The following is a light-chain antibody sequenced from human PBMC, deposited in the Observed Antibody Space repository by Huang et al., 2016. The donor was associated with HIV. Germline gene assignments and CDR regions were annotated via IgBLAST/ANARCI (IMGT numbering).Light chain of an antibody. CDR1: QNITNNY. Sequence: DIVLTQSPGTLSLSPGARAALSCRASQNITNNYLAWYQQRSGQAPMLLIYGASNRAMGIPDRFSGSGSGTDFTLIINRLEPQDSAVYYCQQYLSSPLTFGGGTNVEIK. J-gene: IGKJ4*01. CDR3: QQYLSSPLT. V-gene: IGKV3-20*01. CDR2: GAS.